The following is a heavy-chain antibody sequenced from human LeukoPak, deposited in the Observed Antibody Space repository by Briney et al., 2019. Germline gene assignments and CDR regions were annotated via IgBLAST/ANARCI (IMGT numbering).Heavy chain of an antibody. V-gene: IGHV3-21*01. CDR3: ARDKGYSYGMRGGAFDY. J-gene: IGHJ4*02. Sequence: GGSLRLSCAASGFTFSSYSMNWVRQAPGKGLEWVSSISSSSSYIYYADSVKGRFTISRDNAKNSLYLQMNSLRAEDTAVYYCARDKGYSYGMRGGAFDYWGQGTLVTVSS. D-gene: IGHD5-18*01. CDR1: GFTFSSYS. CDR2: ISSSSSYI.